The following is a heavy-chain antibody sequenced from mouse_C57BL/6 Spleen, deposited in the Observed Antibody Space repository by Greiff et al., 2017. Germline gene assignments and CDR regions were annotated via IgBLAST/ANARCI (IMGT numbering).Heavy chain of an antibody. CDR3: AVVITTVVATSYFDY. CDR2: ILPGSGST. Sequence: VQLQQSGAELMKPGASVKLSCKATGYTFTGYWIEWVKQRPGHGLEWIGEILPGSGSTNYNEKFKGKATFTADTSSNAAYMQLSSLTTEDSAIYSCAVVITTVVATSYFDYWGQGTTLTVSS. V-gene: IGHV1-9*01. J-gene: IGHJ2*01. CDR1: GYTFTGYW. D-gene: IGHD1-1*01.